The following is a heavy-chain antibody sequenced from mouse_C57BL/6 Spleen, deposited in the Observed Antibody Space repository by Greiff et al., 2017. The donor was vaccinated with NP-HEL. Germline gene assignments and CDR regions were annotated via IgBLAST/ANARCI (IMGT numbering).Heavy chain of an antibody. CDR1: GYTFTGYW. D-gene: IGHD1-1*01. CDR2: ILPGSGST. CDR3: ARCRSYYYGSSYGAMDY. J-gene: IGHJ4*01. V-gene: IGHV1-9*01. Sequence: QVQLKESGAELMKPGASVKLSCKATGYTFTGYWIEWVKQRPGHGLEWIGEILPGSGSTNYNEKFKGKATFTADTSSNTAYMQLSSLTTEDSAIYYCARCRSYYYGSSYGAMDYWGQGTSVTVSS.